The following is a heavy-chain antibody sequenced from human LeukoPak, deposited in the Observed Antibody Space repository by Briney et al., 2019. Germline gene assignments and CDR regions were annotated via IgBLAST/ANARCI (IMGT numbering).Heavy chain of an antibody. Sequence: GGSLRLSCAASEFTFSSYEMNWVRQAPGKGLEWVSYISSSGSTIYYADSVKGRFTISRDNAKNSLFLQMNSLRAEDTAVYYCARRDVYNVLDYWGQGTLVTVSS. CDR1: EFTFSSYE. CDR3: ARRDVYNVLDY. V-gene: IGHV3-48*03. D-gene: IGHD5-24*01. J-gene: IGHJ4*02. CDR2: ISSSGSTI.